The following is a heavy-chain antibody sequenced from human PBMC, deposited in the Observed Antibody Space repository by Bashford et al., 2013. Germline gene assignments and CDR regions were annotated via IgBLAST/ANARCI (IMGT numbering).Heavy chain of an antibody. D-gene: IGHD1-14*01. J-gene: IGHJ3*02. Sequence: VRQAPGKGLEWVSYINGGATTTRYADSVKGRFTISRDNAKNSLYLQMNSLRAEDTAVYYCARAGIHDAFDIWGQGTMVTVSS. CDR2: INGGATTT. V-gene: IGHV3-48*01. CDR3: ARAGIHDAFDI.